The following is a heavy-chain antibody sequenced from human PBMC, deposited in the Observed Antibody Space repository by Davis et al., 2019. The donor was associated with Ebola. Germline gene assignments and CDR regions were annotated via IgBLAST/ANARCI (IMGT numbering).Heavy chain of an antibody. Sequence: ASVKVSCKASGYTFTSYDINWVRQATGQGLEWMGWMNPNSGGTNYAQKFQGWVTMTRDTSISTAYMELSRLRSDDAAVYYCARGGGSSKRTMGYWGQGTLVTVSS. CDR2: MNPNSGGT. CDR3: ARGGGSSKRTMGY. V-gene: IGHV1-2*04. CDR1: GYTFTSYD. J-gene: IGHJ4*02. D-gene: IGHD1-26*01.